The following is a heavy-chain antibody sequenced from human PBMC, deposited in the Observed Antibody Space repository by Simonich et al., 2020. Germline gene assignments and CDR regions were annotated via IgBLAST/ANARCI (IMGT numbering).Heavy chain of an antibody. CDR1: GYSISSGYY. CDR3: ARDLGGRSSFSVDY. D-gene: IGHD6-6*01. J-gene: IGHJ4*02. Sequence: QVQLQESGPGLVKPSETLSLTCAVSGYSISSGYYWGWIRQPPGKGREWIGSIYHSGRTYYNPSLKSRVTRSVDTSKNQFSLKLSSVTAADTAVYYCARDLGGRSSFSVDYWGQGTLVTVSS. CDR2: IYHSGRT. V-gene: IGHV4-38-2*02.